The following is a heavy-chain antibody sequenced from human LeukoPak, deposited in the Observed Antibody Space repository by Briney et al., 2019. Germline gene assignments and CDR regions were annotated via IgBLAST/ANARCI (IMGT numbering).Heavy chain of an antibody. CDR2: ISGSGGRT. CDR1: GFSFGTYA. Sequence: GGSLRLSCAASGFSFGTYAMSWVRQAPGKGLEWVSSISGSGGRTFYADSAKGRFTISRDSSKNTLSLQMNSLRAEDTAMYYCARDYCSSISCMDAWGQGTTVTVSS. D-gene: IGHD2-2*01. V-gene: IGHV3-23*01. J-gene: IGHJ6*02. CDR3: ARDYCSSISCMDA.